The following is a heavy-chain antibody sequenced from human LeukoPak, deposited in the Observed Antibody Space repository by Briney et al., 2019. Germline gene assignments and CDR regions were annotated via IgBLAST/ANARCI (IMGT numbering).Heavy chain of an antibody. D-gene: IGHD4-17*01. J-gene: IGHJ3*02. CDR2: ISAYNGNT. CDR3: ARDTPYARGNGYGDYDAFDI. V-gene: IGHV1-18*01. Sequence: ASVKVSCKASGYTFTSYGISWVRQAPGQGLEWMGWISAYNGNTNYAQKLQGRVTMTTDTSTSTAYMELRSLRSDDTAVYYCARDTPYARGNGYGDYDAFDIWGQGTMVTVSS. CDR1: GYTFTSYG.